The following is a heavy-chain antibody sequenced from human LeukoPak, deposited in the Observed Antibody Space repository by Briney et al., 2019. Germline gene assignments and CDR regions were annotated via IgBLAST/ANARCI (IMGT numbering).Heavy chain of an antibody. J-gene: IGHJ6*02. CDR2: INHSGST. CDR1: GGSFSGYY. D-gene: IGHD3-9*01. Sequence: PSETLSLTCAVYGGSFSGYYWSWIRQPPGKGLEWIGEINHSGSTNYNPSLKSRVTISVDTSKNQFSLKLSSVTAADTAVYYCARGFRRYFDWLSHGYYYYGIDVWGQGTTVTVSS. V-gene: IGHV4-34*01. CDR3: ARGFRRYFDWLSHGYYYYGIDV.